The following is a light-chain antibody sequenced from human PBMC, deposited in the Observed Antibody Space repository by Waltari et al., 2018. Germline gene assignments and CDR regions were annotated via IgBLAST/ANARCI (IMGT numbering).Light chain of an antibody. CDR1: QSVSSN. Sequence: EIVMTQPPATLSVSPGERATLSCRASQSVSSNLAWYQQKPGQAPTLLIYGASTRATGIPARFSGSWSGTEFTLTISSMQSEDFAVYYCQQYNNWPPYTFGQGTKLEIK. CDR3: QQYNNWPPYT. V-gene: IGKV3-15*01. CDR2: GAS. J-gene: IGKJ2*01.